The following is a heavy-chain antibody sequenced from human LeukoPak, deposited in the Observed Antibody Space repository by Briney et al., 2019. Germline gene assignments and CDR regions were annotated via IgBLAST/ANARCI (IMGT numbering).Heavy chain of an antibody. V-gene: IGHV4-39*07. CDR1: GGSLRSSSYY. D-gene: IGHD3-16*01. Sequence: PSETLSLTCNVSGGSLRSSSYYWAWIRQPPGQGLEWIGSIHYNGNTYSNPSLKSRVSILLDTSKNQCSLKLTSVSAADTAVYYCARLKLGAYFDLWGRGTLVTVSS. J-gene: IGHJ2*01. CDR3: ARLKLGAYFDL. CDR2: IHYNGNT.